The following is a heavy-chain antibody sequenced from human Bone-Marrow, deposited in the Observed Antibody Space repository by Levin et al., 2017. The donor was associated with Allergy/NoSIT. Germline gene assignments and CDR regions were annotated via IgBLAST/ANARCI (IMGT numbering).Heavy chain of an antibody. CDR1: GFTFSSYA. CDR3: AKILDIVVVPAAIDYYYGMDV. Sequence: PGGSLRLSCAASGFTFSSYAMSWVRQAPGKGLEWVSAISGSGGSTYYADSVKGRFTISRDNSKNTLYLQMNSLRAEDTAVYYCAKILDIVVVPAAIDYYYGMDVWGQGTTVTVSS. CDR2: ISGSGGST. V-gene: IGHV3-23*01. J-gene: IGHJ6*02. D-gene: IGHD2-2*02.